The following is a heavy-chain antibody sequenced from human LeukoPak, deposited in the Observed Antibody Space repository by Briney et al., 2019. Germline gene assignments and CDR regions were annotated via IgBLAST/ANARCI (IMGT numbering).Heavy chain of an antibody. CDR3: ARSSDYDILTGYTFFDY. V-gene: IGHV1-69*05. J-gene: IGHJ4*02. Sequence: SVKASCKASGGTFSSYAISWVRQAPGQGLEWMGGIIPIFGTANYAQKFQGRVTITTDESTSTAYMELSSLRSEDTAVYYCARSSDYDILTGYTFFDYWGQGTLVTVSS. CDR1: GGTFSSYA. D-gene: IGHD3-9*01. CDR2: IIPIFGTA.